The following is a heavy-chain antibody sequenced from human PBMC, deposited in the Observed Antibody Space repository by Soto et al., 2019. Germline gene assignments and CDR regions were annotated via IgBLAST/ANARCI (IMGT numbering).Heavy chain of an antibody. J-gene: IGHJ5*02. V-gene: IGHV4-59*01. CDR2: IYYGGST. CDR1: GVSISSYS. Sequence: SETLSLTCTVSGVSISSYSWSWIRQPPGKGLEWIVYIYYGGSTNYNPSLKSRVTISVDTSKNQFSLKLSSVTAADTAVYYWAMFTQSSWYARWFAPWGQGTLVTVS. D-gene: IGHD6-13*01. CDR3: AMFTQSSWYARWFAP.